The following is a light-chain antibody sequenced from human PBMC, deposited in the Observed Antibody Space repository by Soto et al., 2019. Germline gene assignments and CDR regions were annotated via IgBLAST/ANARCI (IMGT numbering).Light chain of an antibody. CDR2: GNS. CDR1: SSNIGAGYD. V-gene: IGLV1-40*01. Sequence: QSVLTQPPSVSGAPGRRVTISCTGSSSNIGAGYDVHWYQQLPGTAPKLLIYGNSNRPSGVPDRFSGSKSGTSASLAIIGLQAEDEADYYCQSYDSSLSGSVFGGGTKLTVL. CDR3: QSYDSSLSGSV. J-gene: IGLJ2*01.